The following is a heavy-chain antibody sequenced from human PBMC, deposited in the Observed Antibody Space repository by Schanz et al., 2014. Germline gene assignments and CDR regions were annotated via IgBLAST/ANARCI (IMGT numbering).Heavy chain of an antibody. CDR2: ISPYNGNT. Sequence: VQLEQSGAEVKKPGSSVKVSCKASGGTFSSFGINWVRQAPGQGLEWMGWISPYNGNTNYAQKLQGRVTMTADTSTSTAYMDLRSLRSDDTAVYYCARDHVATTDYDYFFYYLDVWATGITVIVSS. D-gene: IGHD1-1*01. CDR1: GGTFSSFG. J-gene: IGHJ6*03. V-gene: IGHV1-18*01. CDR3: ARDHVATTDYDYFFYYLDV.